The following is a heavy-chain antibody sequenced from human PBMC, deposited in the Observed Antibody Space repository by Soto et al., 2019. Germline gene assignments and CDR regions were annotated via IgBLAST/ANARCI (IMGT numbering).Heavy chain of an antibody. D-gene: IGHD3-16*02. J-gene: IGHJ3*02. V-gene: IGHV3-15*01. CDR2: ISGSGGTT. Sequence: GGSLRLSCAASGFTFSSYGMHWVRQAPGKGLEWVAAISGSGGTTDYAAPVKGRFTISRDDSKNTLYLQMNSLKTEDTAVYYCTTDFRPYDYIWGSYRNDAFDIWGQGTMVTVSS. CDR3: TTDFRPYDYIWGSYRNDAFDI. CDR1: GFTFSSYG.